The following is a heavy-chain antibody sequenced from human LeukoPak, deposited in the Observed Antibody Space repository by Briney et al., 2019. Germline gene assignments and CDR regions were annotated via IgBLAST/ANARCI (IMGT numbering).Heavy chain of an antibody. CDR3: ARVGTVAGGSNWFDP. CDR2: IIPIFGTA. Sequence: SVKVSCKASGGTFSSYAISWVRQAPGQGLEWMGRIIPIFGTANYAQKFQGRVTITRNTSISTAYMELSSLRSEDTAVYYCARVGTVAGGSNWFDPWGQGTLVTVSS. D-gene: IGHD6-19*01. V-gene: IGHV1-69*05. J-gene: IGHJ5*02. CDR1: GGTFSSYA.